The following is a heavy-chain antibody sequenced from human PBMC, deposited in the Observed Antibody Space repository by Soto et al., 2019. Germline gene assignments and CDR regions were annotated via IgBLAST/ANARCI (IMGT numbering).Heavy chain of an antibody. CDR1: GFTFSSYG. J-gene: IGHJ4*02. CDR3: AKDSLDATASFDY. D-gene: IGHD4-17*01. Sequence: GGSLRLSCAASGFTFSSYGMHWVRQAPGKGLEWVAVISYDGSNKYYADSVKGRFTISRDNSKNTLYLQMNSLRAEDTAVYYCAKDSLDATASFDYWSQGTLVTVSS. CDR2: ISYDGSNK. V-gene: IGHV3-30*18.